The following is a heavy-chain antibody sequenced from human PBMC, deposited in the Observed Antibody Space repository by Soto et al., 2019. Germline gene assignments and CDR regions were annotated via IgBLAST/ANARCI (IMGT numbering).Heavy chain of an antibody. CDR3: AREGSFYDFWSGYSEAAFDI. D-gene: IGHD3-3*01. Sequence: WGSLRLSCAASGVTFSSYWMSWVRQAPGKGLEWVANIKQDGSEKYYVDSVKGRFTISRDNAKNSLYLQMNSLRAEDTAVYYCAREGSFYDFWSGYSEAAFDIWGQGTMVTVSS. J-gene: IGHJ3*02. CDR2: IKQDGSEK. V-gene: IGHV3-7*01. CDR1: GVTFSSYW.